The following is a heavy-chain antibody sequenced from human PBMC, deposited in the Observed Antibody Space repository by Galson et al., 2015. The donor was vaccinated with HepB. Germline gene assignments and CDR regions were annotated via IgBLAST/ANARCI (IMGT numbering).Heavy chain of an antibody. V-gene: IGHV1-69*13. CDR1: GGTFSSYA. CDR3: ARGGIAAATGGEHDMDV. D-gene: IGHD6-13*01. J-gene: IGHJ6*02. CDR2: IIPIFGTA. Sequence: SVKVSCKASGGTFSSYAISWVRQAPGQGLEWMGGIIPIFGTANYAQKFQGRVTITADESTSTAYMELSSLRSEDTAVYYCARGGIAAATGGEHDMDVWGQGTTVTVSS.